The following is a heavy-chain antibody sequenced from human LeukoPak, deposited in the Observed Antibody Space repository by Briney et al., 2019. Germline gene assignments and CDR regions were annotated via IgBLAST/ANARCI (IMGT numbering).Heavy chain of an antibody. V-gene: IGHV3-33*06. CDR3: AKDLYYYDSSGYSPFDY. Sequence: GGSLRLSCAASGFTFSSYGMHWVRQAPGKGLEWVAVIWGDGSNKYYADSVKGRFTISRDNSKNTLYLQMNSLRAEDTAVYYCAKDLYYYDSSGYSPFDYWGQGTLVTVSS. CDR1: GFTFSSYG. J-gene: IGHJ4*02. CDR2: IWGDGSNK. D-gene: IGHD3-22*01.